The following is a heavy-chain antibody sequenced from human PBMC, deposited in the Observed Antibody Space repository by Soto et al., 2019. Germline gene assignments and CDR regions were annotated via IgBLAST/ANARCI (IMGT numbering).Heavy chain of an antibody. J-gene: IGHJ5*02. Sequence: SETLSLTCTVSGGSIRVRSYYWTWIRQTPGKGLEWVGSSYYSGTSYFNPALKGRVTISVDTSTDQFSLRLTSVTAADTAVYYCTRRYNWNDYYFDPWGQGTLVTVSS. CDR3: TRRYNWNDYYFDP. D-gene: IGHD1-20*01. CDR2: SYYSGTS. V-gene: IGHV4-39*01. CDR1: GGSIRVRSYY.